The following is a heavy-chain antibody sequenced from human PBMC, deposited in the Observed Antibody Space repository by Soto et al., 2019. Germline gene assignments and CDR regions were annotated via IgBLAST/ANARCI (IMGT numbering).Heavy chain of an antibody. V-gene: IGHV3-33*01. Sequence: GGSLRLSCAASGFSFSNYGMHWVRQAPGKGLEWVTVKWYDGSNKYYADSVKGRFTISRDNSKNTLYLQMNSLRSEDTAVYYCARGNYDRSGFPDYWGQGTQVTVSS. CDR1: GFSFSNYG. J-gene: IGHJ4*02. CDR3: ARGNYDRSGFPDY. CDR2: KWYDGSNK. D-gene: IGHD3-22*01.